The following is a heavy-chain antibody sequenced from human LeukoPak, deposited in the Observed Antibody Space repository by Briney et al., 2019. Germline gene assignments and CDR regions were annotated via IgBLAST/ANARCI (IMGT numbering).Heavy chain of an antibody. CDR2: ISTYNGHR. CDR3: ARIGRASWYFDY. CDR1: GYNFTTYG. J-gene: IGHJ4*02. D-gene: IGHD1-26*01. Sequence: ASVKVSCKASGYNFTTYGLTWVRPAPGQGLEWMGWISTYNGHRNYAQKFQGRVTMTTDTSTRTAYMELKSLTSDDTAVYYCARIGRASWYFDYWGQGTLVTVSS. V-gene: IGHV1-18*01.